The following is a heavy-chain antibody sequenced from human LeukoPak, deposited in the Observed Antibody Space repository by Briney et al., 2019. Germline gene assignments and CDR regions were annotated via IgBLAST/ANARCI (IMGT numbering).Heavy chain of an antibody. V-gene: IGHV1-2*02. D-gene: IGHD2-15*01. J-gene: IGHJ4*02. CDR3: AKEGKPWIAATYYFDY. Sequence: ASVKVSCKASGYTFTSYGISWVRQAPGQGLEWMGWINPNSGGTNYAQKFQGRVTMTRDTSISTAYMELSRLRSDDTAVYYCAKEGKPWIAATYYFDYWGQGTLVTVSS. CDR2: INPNSGGT. CDR1: GYTFTSYG.